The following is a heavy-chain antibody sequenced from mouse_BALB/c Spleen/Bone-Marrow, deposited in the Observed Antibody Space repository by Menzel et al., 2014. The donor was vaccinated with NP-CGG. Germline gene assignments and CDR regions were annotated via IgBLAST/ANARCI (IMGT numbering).Heavy chain of an antibody. V-gene: IGHV1-14*01. D-gene: IGHD2-2*01. CDR1: GYTFTSYV. J-gene: IGHJ1*01. CDR2: INPYNDGT. Sequence: EVQLQQSGPELVKPGASVKMSCKASGYTFTSYVMHWVTQKPGQGLEWIGNINPYNDGTKYNEKFKGKATLTSDKFSSTAYMELGSLTSEDSAVYHCARSLYGFDWYFDVWGAGTTVTVSS. CDR3: ARSLYGFDWYFDV.